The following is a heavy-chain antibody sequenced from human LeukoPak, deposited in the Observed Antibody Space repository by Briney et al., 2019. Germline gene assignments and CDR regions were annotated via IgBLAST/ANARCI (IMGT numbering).Heavy chain of an antibody. J-gene: IGHJ4*02. CDR2: MSLDGSDA. CDR3: ASQGDSAYGDYN. Sequence: PGGSLRLSCAASGFTFTSYWMHWVRQAPGKGLVWVSRMSLDGSDATYAHFVKCRFNITRDNDKNTLYLQMNSLRAEDTAVYYCASQGDSAYGDYNWGQGTLVTVSS. D-gene: IGHD4-17*01. V-gene: IGHV3-74*03. CDR1: GFTFTSYW.